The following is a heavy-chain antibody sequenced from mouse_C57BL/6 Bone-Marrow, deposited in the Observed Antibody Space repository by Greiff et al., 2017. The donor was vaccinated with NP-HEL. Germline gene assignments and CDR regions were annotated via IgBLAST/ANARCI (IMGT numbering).Heavy chain of an antibody. CDR1: GFNIKDDY. V-gene: IGHV14-4*01. CDR2: IDPENGDT. D-gene: IGHD2-1*01. Sequence: VQLQQSGAELVRPGASVKLSCTASGFNIKDDYMHWVKQRPEQGLEWIGWIDPENGDTEYASKFQGKATITADTSSNTAYLQLSSLTSEDTAVDYCTTIYHMDYWGQGTSVTVSS. J-gene: IGHJ4*01. CDR3: TTIYHMDY.